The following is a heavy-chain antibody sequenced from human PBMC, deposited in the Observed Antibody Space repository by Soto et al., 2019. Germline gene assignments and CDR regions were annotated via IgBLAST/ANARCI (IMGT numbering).Heavy chain of an antibody. Sequence: GGSLRLSCAASGFIFSSYAMHWVRQAPGKGLEWVAAISYAANNTYHAESVKGRFTISRDNSKNTLYLQMNSLRSEDTAVYYCAKVSSTMIAVIHGLYFDIWGQGTTVTVSS. V-gene: IGHV3-30-3*01. D-gene: IGHD3-22*01. CDR3: AKVSSTMIAVIHGLYFDI. CDR2: ISYAANNT. J-gene: IGHJ6*02. CDR1: GFIFSSYA.